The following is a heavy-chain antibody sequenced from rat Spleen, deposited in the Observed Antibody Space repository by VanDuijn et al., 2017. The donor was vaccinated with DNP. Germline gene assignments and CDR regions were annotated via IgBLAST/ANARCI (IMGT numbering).Heavy chain of an antibody. CDR2: IIYDGSRT. J-gene: IGHJ2*01. V-gene: IGHV5S10*01. Sequence: EVQLVESGGGLVQPGRSLKLSCAASGFTFSDYAMAWVRQAPKKGREWVATIIYDGSRTYYRDSVKGRFTISRDNAKSTLYLQMDSLRSEETATYYCATPIITMMAPDYWGQGVMVTVSS. CDR3: ATPIITMMAPDY. D-gene: IGHD1-12*02. CDR1: GFTFSDYA.